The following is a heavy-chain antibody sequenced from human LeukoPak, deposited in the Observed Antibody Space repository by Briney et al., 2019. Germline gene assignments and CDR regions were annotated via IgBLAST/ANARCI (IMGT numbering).Heavy chain of an antibody. Sequence: GGSLRLSCAASGFTFSSYAMSWVRQAPGEGLEWVSGISAGGDTTYTADSVRGRFTISRDNSNNTLYLQMNTLTAEDTAVYYCAAISYSGTWPVGYWGQGTLVTVSS. V-gene: IGHV3-23*01. CDR1: GFTFSSYA. CDR3: AAISYSGTWPVGY. CDR2: ISAGGDTT. J-gene: IGHJ4*02. D-gene: IGHD6-25*01.